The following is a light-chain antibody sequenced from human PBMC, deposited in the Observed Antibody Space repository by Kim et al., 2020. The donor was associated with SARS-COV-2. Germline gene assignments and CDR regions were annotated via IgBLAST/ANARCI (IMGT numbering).Light chain of an antibody. V-gene: IGKV1-5*01. CDR3: QHYNSYPWT. Sequence: DIQMTQSPSTLSASVGHRVTITCRASQSISSWLAWYQQKPGKAPKLLIYDASSLESGVPSRFSGSGSGTEFTLTISSLQPDDFATYYCQHYNSYPWTFGQGTKVDIK. CDR2: DAS. CDR1: QSISSW. J-gene: IGKJ1*01.